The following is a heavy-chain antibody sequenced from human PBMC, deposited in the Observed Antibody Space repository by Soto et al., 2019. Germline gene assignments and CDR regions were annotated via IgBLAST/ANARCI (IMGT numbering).Heavy chain of an antibody. CDR3: ARGLMVYAIGWFDP. Sequence: ASVKVSCKASGYTFTIYAMHCVRQSPGQRLEWMGWINAGNGNTKYSQKFQGRVTITRDTSASTAYMELSSLRSEDTAVYYCARGLMVYAIGWFDPWGQGTLVTVSS. D-gene: IGHD2-8*01. CDR2: INAGNGNT. V-gene: IGHV1-3*01. J-gene: IGHJ5*02. CDR1: GYTFTIYA.